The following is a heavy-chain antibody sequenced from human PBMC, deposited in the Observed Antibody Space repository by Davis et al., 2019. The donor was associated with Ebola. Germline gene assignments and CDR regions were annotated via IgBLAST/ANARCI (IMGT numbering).Heavy chain of an antibody. CDR3: AKWGCSGGSCYGIDY. V-gene: IGHV3-9*01. J-gene: IGHJ4*02. Sequence: SLKISCAASGFTFDDYAMHWVRQAPGKGLEWVSGISWNSGSIGYADSVKGRFTISRDNSKNTLYLQMNSLRAEDTAVYYCAKWGCSGGSCYGIDYWGQGTLVTVSS. CDR1: GFTFDDYA. D-gene: IGHD2-15*01. CDR2: ISWNSGSI.